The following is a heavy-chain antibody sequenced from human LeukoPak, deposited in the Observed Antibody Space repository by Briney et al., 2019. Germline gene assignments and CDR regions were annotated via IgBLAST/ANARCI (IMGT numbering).Heavy chain of an antibody. CDR2: ISWNSGSI. V-gene: IGHV3-9*03. CDR1: GFTFDDYA. CDR3: AKDLHYDFWSGSSLDY. Sequence: PLRLSCAASGFTFDDYAMHWVRQAPGKGLEWVSGISWNSGSIGYADSVKGRFTISRDNAKNSLYLQMNSLRAEDMALYYCAKDLHYDFWSGSSLDYWGQGTLVTVSS. J-gene: IGHJ4*02. D-gene: IGHD3-3*01.